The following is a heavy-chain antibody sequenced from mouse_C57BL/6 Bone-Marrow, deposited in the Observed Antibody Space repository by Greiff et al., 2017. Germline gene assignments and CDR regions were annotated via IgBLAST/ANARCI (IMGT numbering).Heavy chain of an antibody. CDR3: ARPYYSNYWYFDV. V-gene: IGHV1-55*01. CDR2: IYPGSGST. J-gene: IGHJ1*03. CDR1: GYTFTSYW. D-gene: IGHD2-5*01. Sequence: QVQLQQPGAELVKPGASVKMSCKASGYTFTSYWITWVKQRTGQGLEWIGDIYPGSGSTNYNEKFKSKATLTVDTSSSTAYMQLSSLTSEDSAGYYCARPYYSNYWYFDVWGTGTTVTVSS.